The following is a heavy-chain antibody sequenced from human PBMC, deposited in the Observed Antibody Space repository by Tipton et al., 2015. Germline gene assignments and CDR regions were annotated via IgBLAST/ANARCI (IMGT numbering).Heavy chain of an antibody. CDR2: VHYSGGT. V-gene: IGHV4-39*02. J-gene: IGHJ6*02. CDR1: GGSISSSSYY. Sequence: TLSLTCTVSGGSISSSSYYWGWIRQPPGKGLEWIGSVHYSGGTYYNPSLKSRVIISIDTSKNQFSLKLSSVTAADTAVYYCARDFTPYQYYGLDVWGQGTTVTVSS. D-gene: IGHD2-15*01. CDR3: ARDFTPYQYYGLDV.